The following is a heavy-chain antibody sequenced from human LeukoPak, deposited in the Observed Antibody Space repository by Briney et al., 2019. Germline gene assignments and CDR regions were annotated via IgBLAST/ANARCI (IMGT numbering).Heavy chain of an antibody. D-gene: IGHD6-13*01. Sequence: PGGSLRLSCAASGFTFSSYAMSWVRQALGKGLEWVSAISGSGGSTYYADSVKGRFTISRDNSKNTLYLQMNSLRAEDTAVYYCAKRSSDQLGHFDYWGQGTLVTVSS. CDR1: GFTFSSYA. J-gene: IGHJ4*02. V-gene: IGHV3-23*01. CDR2: ISGSGGST. CDR3: AKRSSDQLGHFDY.